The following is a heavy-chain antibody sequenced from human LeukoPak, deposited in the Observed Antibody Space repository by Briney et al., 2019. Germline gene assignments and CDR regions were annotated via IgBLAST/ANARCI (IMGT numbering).Heavy chain of an antibody. CDR3: ARGSGGWELLDY. D-gene: IGHD1-26*01. CDR2: IYTSGST. V-gene: IGHV4-61*02. Sequence: PSETLSLTCTVSGDSISSGSYYWSWIRQPAGKGLEWIGRIYTSGSTNYNPSLKSRVTISVDTSKNQFALKLSSVTAADTAAYYCARGSGGWELLDYWGQGTLVTVSS. J-gene: IGHJ4*02. CDR1: GDSISSGSYY.